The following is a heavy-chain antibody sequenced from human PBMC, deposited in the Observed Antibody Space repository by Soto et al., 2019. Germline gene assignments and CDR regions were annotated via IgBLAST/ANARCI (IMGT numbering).Heavy chain of an antibody. D-gene: IGHD5-12*01. V-gene: IGHV3-48*01. J-gene: IGHJ6*03. CDR1: GFTFSSYS. Sequence: GGSLRLSCAASGFTFSSYSMNWVRQAPGKGLEWVSYISSSSSTIYYADSVKGRFTISRDNAKNSLYLQMNSLRAEDTAVYYCASTRGYSGYDYSYYYMDVWGKGTTVTVSS. CDR3: ASTRGYSGYDYSYYYMDV. CDR2: ISSSSSTI.